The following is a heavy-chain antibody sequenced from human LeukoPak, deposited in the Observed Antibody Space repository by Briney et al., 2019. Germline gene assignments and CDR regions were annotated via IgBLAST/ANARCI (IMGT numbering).Heavy chain of an antibody. D-gene: IGHD7-27*01. Sequence: ASVKVSCKASGYTFTSYAMNWVRQAPGQGLEWMGWINTNTGDPTYAQGFTGRFVFSLDTSVSTAYLQISSLKAEDTAVYYCAGLTGETIYYYYGMDVWGQGTTVTVSS. CDR1: GYTFTSYA. V-gene: IGHV7-4-1*02. CDR3: AGLTGETIYYYYGMDV. J-gene: IGHJ6*02. CDR2: INTNTGDP.